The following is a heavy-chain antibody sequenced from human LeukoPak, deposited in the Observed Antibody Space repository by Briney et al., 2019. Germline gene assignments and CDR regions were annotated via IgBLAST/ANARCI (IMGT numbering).Heavy chain of an antibody. V-gene: IGHV4-61*02. CDR3: AREPVPRYCSGGSCQDY. J-gene: IGHJ4*02. CDR1: GGSISSGSYY. D-gene: IGHD2-15*01. Sequence: PSQTLSLTCTVSGGSISSGSYYWSWTRQPAGKGLEWIGRIYTSGSTNYNPSLKGRVTISVDTSKNQFSLKLSSVSAADTAVYYCAREPVPRYCSGGSCQDYWGQGTLVTVSS. CDR2: IYTSGST.